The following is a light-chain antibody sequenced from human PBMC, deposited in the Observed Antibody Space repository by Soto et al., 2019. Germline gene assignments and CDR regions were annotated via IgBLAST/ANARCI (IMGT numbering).Light chain of an antibody. V-gene: IGKV3-15*01. CDR2: AAS. CDR3: QQRYNWPLT. CDR1: QSVSRN. Sequence: EIVMTQSPATLSVSPGERATLSCRASQSVSRNLAWYQQKPGQAPRLLIYAASTRATGIPARFSGSGSGTEFTLTISSLQSEDFAVYYCQQRYNWPLTFGQGTRLEIK. J-gene: IGKJ2*01.